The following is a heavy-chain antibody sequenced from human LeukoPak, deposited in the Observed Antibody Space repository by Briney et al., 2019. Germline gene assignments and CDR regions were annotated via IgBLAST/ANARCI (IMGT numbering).Heavy chain of an antibody. CDR3: AKGGSSSWTFFDY. CDR2: ISGSGGST. V-gene: IGHV3-23*01. J-gene: IGHJ4*02. CDR1: GFTFSSYA. D-gene: IGHD6-13*01. Sequence: GGSLRLSCAASGFTFSSYAMSWVRQAPGKGLEWVSAISGSGGSTYYADYVKGRFTISRDNSKNTLYLQMNNLRAGDTAVYYCAKGGSSSWTFFDYWGQGTLVTVSS.